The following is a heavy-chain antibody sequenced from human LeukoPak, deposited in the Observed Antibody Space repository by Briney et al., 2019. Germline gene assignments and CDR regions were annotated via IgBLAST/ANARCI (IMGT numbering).Heavy chain of an antibody. V-gene: IGHV3-21*01. Sequence: GGSLRLSCAASGFTFSSYSMNWVRQAPGKGLEWVSSISSSSSYIYYADSVKGRFTISRDNAKNSLYLQMNSLRAEDTAVYYCARDSLLYCTNGVCYSPKFDYWGQGTLVTVSS. D-gene: IGHD2-8*01. J-gene: IGHJ4*02. CDR3: ARDSLLYCTNGVCYSPKFDY. CDR2: ISSSSSYI. CDR1: GFTFSSYS.